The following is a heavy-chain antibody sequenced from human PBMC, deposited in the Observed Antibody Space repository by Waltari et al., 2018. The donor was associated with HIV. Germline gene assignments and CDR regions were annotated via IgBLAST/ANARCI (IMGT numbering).Heavy chain of an antibody. Sequence: QVQLVESGGGVVQPGRSLSLSCAASAFTFSSYGMHWVRQAPGKGLEWVAVIAYDGSNKYYADSVKGRFTISRDNSKNTLYLQMNSLRAEDTAVYYCAKDGYSHAFDIWGQGTMVTVSS. J-gene: IGHJ3*02. D-gene: IGHD6-13*01. V-gene: IGHV3-30*18. CDR2: IAYDGSNK. CDR1: AFTFSSYG. CDR3: AKDGYSHAFDI.